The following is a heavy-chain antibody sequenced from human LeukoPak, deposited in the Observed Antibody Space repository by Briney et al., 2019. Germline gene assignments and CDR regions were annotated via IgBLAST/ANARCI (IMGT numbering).Heavy chain of an antibody. CDR3: TRRLDY. CDR2: VKGDGSST. CDR1: GFTFSSNW. J-gene: IGHJ4*02. Sequence: GGSLRLSCAASGFTFSSNWMHWVRQAPGKGLVWVSRVKGDGSSTSYADSVKGRFTISRDNAKNSLYLQLNSLRAEDTAVYYCTRRLDYWGQGTLVTVSS. V-gene: IGHV3-74*01.